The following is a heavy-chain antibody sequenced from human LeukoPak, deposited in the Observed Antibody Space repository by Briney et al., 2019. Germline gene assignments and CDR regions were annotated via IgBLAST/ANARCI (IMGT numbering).Heavy chain of an antibody. J-gene: IGHJ4*02. CDR2: INHSGST. D-gene: IGHD3-22*01. V-gene: IGHV4-34*01. CDR1: GGSFSGYY. CDR3: ARGLYDSSGYCLFDS. Sequence: SETLSLTCAVYGGSFSGYYWSWIRQPPGKGLEWIGEINHSGSTNYNPSLKSRVTISVDTSKNQFSLKLSSVTAADTAVYYCARGLYDSSGYCLFDSWGQGTLVTVSS.